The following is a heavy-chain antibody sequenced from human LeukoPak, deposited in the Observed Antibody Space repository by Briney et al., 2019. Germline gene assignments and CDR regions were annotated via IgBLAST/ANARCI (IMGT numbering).Heavy chain of an antibody. Sequence: SETLSLTCTVSGGSISSSSYYWGWIRQPPGKGLEWIGSIYYSGSTYYNPSLKSRVTISVDTSKNQFSLKLSSVTAADTAVYYCARDRYDFWSGYRDYWGQGTLVTVSS. CDR1: GGSISSSSYY. CDR3: ARDRYDFWSGYRDY. V-gene: IGHV4-39*07. D-gene: IGHD3-3*01. J-gene: IGHJ4*02. CDR2: IYYSGST.